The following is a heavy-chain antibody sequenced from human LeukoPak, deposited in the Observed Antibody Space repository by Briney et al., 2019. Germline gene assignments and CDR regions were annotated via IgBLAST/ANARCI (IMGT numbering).Heavy chain of an antibody. CDR2: ISYDESNK. V-gene: IGHV3-30-3*01. CDR1: GFTFSSYT. Sequence: GRSLRLSCAASGFTFSSYTMHWVRQAPGKGLEWVAVISYDESNKYYADSVKGRFTISRDNSKNTLYLQMNSLRAEDTAVYYCARGGKNAFDSWGQGTMVTVSS. J-gene: IGHJ3*02. D-gene: IGHD3-10*01. CDR3: ARGGKNAFDS.